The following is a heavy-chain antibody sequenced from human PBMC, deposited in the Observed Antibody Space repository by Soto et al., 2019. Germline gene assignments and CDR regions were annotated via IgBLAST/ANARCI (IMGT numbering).Heavy chain of an antibody. CDR3: AKEDRQIASLWFDP. CDR1: GLTFSSYG. V-gene: IGHV3-30*18. CDR2: ISYDGSNK. J-gene: IGHJ5*02. D-gene: IGHD2-21*01. Sequence: GGSLRLSCAAFGLTFSSYGMHWVRQAPGKGLEWVAVISYDGSNKYYADSVKGRFTISRDNSKNTLYLQMNSLRAEDTAVYYCAKEDRQIASLWFDPWGQGTLVTVSS.